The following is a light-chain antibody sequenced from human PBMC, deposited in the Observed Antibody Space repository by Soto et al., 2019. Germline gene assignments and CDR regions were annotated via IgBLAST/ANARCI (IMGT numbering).Light chain of an antibody. V-gene: IGKV1-5*03. Sequence: DIPMTQSPSTLSASVGDRVTITCRASQSISSWLAWYQQKPGKAPKLLIYKTSNLESGVPSRFSGSGSGTEFTLTLSSLQPDDFTTYYCQQYASYQTFTFGPGTKVDIK. CDR2: KTS. CDR3: QQYASYQTFT. CDR1: QSISSW. J-gene: IGKJ3*01.